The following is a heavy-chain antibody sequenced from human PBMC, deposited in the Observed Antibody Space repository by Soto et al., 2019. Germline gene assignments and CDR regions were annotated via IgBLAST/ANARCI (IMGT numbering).Heavy chain of an antibody. V-gene: IGHV1-3*01. J-gene: IGHJ6*02. CDR3: ARDRIFGVVMPLYGMDV. D-gene: IGHD3-3*01. CDR1: GYTFTSYA. Sequence: ASVKVSCKASGYTFTSYAMHWVRQAPGQRLERMGWINAGNGNTKYSQKFQGRVTITRDTSASTAYMELSSLRSEDTAVYYCARDRIFGVVMPLYGMDVWGQGTTVTVSS. CDR2: INAGNGNT.